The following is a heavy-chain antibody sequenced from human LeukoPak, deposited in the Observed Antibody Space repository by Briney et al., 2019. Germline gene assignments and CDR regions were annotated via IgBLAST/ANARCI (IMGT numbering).Heavy chain of an antibody. V-gene: IGHV3-21*04. D-gene: IGHD6-19*01. Sequence: GGSLRLSCAASGFTFSSYSMNWVRQAPGKGLEWVSFISSSRSYIYYADSVKGRFTISRDNSKNTLYLQVNSLRAEDTAVYYCAKGRLGTFDIWGQGTMVTVSS. CDR3: AKGRLGTFDI. CDR1: GFTFSSYS. J-gene: IGHJ3*02. CDR2: ISSSRSYI.